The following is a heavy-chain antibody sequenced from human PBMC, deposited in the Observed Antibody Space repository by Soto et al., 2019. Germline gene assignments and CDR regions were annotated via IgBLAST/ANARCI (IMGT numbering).Heavy chain of an antibody. J-gene: IGHJ5*01. D-gene: IGHD3-22*01. V-gene: IGHV3-23*01. CDR1: GFMFSSYA. Sequence: GGSLRRSCAASGFMFSSYAMSWVRQAPGKGLEWVSSISASGGTANLADSVEGRCAISRDNSKSTLYLQMNSLRAEDTAVYYCAKLTYPSDSTGYYYERVSGWIDSWGQGTLVTVSS. CDR3: AKLTYPSDSTGYYYERVSGWIDS. CDR2: ISASGGTA.